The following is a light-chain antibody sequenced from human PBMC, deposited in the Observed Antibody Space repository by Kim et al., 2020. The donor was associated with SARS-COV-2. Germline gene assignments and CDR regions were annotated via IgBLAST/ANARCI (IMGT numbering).Light chain of an antibody. CDR1: QSVSNH. J-gene: IGKJ4*01. Sequence: DIVLTQSPATLSLSPGERATLSCRASQSVSNHLAWYQQKPGQGPRLLIYDSSNRATGIPARFSGSGSGTDFTLTISSLEPEDFAVYYCQQRNNWPPLPFGGGTKVDIK. V-gene: IGKV3-11*01. CDR2: DSS. CDR3: QQRNNWPPLP.